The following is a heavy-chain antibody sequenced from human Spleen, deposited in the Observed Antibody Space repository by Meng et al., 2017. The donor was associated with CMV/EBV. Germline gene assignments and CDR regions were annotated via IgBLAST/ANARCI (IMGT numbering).Heavy chain of an antibody. CDR2: INAGNGNT. D-gene: IGHD5-24*01. CDR1: GYTFSTYT. V-gene: IGHV1-3*01. J-gene: IGHJ4*02. Sequence: QVQLVQSGAEVKKPGASVMVYCKTSGYTFSTYTIHWVRQAPGQRLEWMGWINAGNGNTKYPQKFQGRVTITRDTYASTAYMELSSLRSEDTSVYYCAREISRDDYNRYFDYWGQGTLVTVSS. CDR3: AREISRDDYNRYFDY.